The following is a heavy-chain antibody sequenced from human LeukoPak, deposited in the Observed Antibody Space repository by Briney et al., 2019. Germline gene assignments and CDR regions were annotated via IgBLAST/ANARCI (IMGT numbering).Heavy chain of an antibody. D-gene: IGHD2-2*01. J-gene: IGHJ4*02. CDR1: GFTFSSYA. CDR2: ISGSGGST. Sequence: PGGPLRLSCAASGFTFSSYAMSWVRQAPGKGLEWVSAISGSGGSTYYADSVKGRFTISRDNSKNTLYLQMNSLRAEDTAVYYCAKGLIFSPPIVVVPAAPGDYWGQGTLVTVSS. CDR3: AKGLIFSPPIVVVPAAPGDY. V-gene: IGHV3-23*01.